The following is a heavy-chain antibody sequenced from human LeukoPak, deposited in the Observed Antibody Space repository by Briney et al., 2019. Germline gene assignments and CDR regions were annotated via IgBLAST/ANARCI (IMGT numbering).Heavy chain of an antibody. V-gene: IGHV4-34*01. CDR3: ARGRRGSYSEAPFDY. CDR1: GGSFSGYY. J-gene: IGHJ4*02. D-gene: IGHD1-26*01. Sequence: SETLSLTCGVYGGSFSGYYWSWIRQPPGKGLEWIGEINHSGSTKYNPSLKSRVTISVDTSKNQFSLKLSSVTAADTAVYYCARGRRGSYSEAPFDYWGQGTLVTVSS. CDR2: INHSGST.